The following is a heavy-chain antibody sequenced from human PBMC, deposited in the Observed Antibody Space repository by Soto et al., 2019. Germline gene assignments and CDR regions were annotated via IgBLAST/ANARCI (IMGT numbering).Heavy chain of an antibody. CDR1: GFTFSHNW. CDR2: IDSSGTTT. D-gene: IGHD3-22*01. CDR3: TRFGTYYDSSGFAY. J-gene: IGHJ4*02. Sequence: QAGGSLRLSCAASGFTFSHNWMHWVRQAPGKGLVWVSRIDSSGTTTTYADSVKGRFTISRDNAKNTLYLQMNSLRAEDTAVYYCTRFGTYYDSSGFAYWGQGTQVTVSS. V-gene: IGHV3-74*01.